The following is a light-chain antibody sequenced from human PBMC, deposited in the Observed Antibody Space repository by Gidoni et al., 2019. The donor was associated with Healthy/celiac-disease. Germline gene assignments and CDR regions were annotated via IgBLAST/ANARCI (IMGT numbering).Light chain of an antibody. CDR1: QSVLYSSNNKNY. Sequence: DIVMTQSPDSVAVSLGERATINCKSSQSVLYSSNNKNYLAWYQQKPGQPPKLLIYWASTRESGVPDRFSGSGSGTDFTFTISSLQAEDVAVYYCQQYDSTPLTFGGGTKVEIK. CDR3: QQYDSTPLT. V-gene: IGKV4-1*01. CDR2: WAS. J-gene: IGKJ4*01.